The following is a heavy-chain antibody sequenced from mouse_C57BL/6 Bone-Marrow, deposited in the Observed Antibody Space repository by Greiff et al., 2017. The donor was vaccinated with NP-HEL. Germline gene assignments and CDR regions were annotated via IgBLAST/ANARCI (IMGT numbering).Heavy chain of an antibody. CDR3: ARDRGYDYDGFDY. CDR2: ISDGGSYT. Sequence: DVMLVESGGGLVKPGGSLKLSCAASGFTFSSYAMSWVRQTPEKRLEWVATISDGGSYTYYPDNVKGRFTISRDNAKNNLYLQMSHLKSEDTAMYYCARDRGYDYDGFDYWGQGTTLTVSS. D-gene: IGHD2-4*01. J-gene: IGHJ2*01. V-gene: IGHV5-4*01. CDR1: GFTFSSYA.